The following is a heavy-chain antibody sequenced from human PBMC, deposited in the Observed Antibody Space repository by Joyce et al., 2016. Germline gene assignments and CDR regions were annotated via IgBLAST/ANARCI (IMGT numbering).Heavy chain of an antibody. CDR1: GFTFSSYS. D-gene: IGHD2-8*01. V-gene: IGHV3-21*01. Sequence: EVQLVESGGGLVKPGGSLRLSCAASGFTFSSYSMSWVRQAPGKGLEWVSYLRSSSYYIKYTDSVKGRFTISRDNAKNSLYLQMNSLRVEDTAVYYCARSSYTNGIFDYWGQGTLVTVSS. J-gene: IGHJ4*02. CDR2: LRSSSYYI. CDR3: ARSSYTNGIFDY.